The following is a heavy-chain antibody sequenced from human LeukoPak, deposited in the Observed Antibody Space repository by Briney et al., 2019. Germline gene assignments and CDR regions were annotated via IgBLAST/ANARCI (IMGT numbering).Heavy chain of an antibody. CDR3: ARGGDCPDY. D-gene: IGHD2-21*02. CDR2: LDTSGNT. CDR1: GASISGRSYY. Sequence: SQTLSLTCTVSGASISGRSYYWSWVRQPAGKGLEWIGRLDTSGNTHYNPSLKSRVTMSVDTSRNQFSLRLTSVTAADTAVYYCARGGDCPDYWAQGTLVTVSS. J-gene: IGHJ4*02. V-gene: IGHV4-61*02.